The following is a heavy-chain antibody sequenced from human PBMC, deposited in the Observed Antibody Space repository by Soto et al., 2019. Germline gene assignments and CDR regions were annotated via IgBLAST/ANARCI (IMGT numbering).Heavy chain of an antibody. CDR1: GFTFRTYW. CDR2: VKYDESEE. J-gene: IGHJ6*02. Sequence: EVQLVESGGGLVQPGGSLRLSCVASGFTFRTYWMAWVRQAPEKGLEWVANVKYDESEEYYVDSVKGRFTVSRDNARNSLFVQMNSLRAEDTAVYYCGRVRTEIYYGMDVWGQGTTVTVSS. V-gene: IGHV3-7*05. CDR3: GRVRTEIYYGMDV.